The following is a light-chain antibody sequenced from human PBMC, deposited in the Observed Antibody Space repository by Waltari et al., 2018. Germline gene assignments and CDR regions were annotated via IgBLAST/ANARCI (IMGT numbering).Light chain of an antibody. J-gene: IGKJ2*01. V-gene: IGKV2-30*02. CDR1: QSLVHSDGKTY. Sequence: DVVMTQSPLSLPITPGQSASISCWSSQSLVHSDGKTYLSWYQQKPGQPPRRLLYQISKRDSGVPDRFSGSGAGTDFALKISRVEAEDVGFYYCIQGTHLPYTFGRGTKVEIE. CDR3: IQGTHLPYT. CDR2: QIS.